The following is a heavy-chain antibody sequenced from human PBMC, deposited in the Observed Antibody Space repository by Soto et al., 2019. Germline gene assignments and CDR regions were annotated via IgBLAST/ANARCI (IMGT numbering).Heavy chain of an antibody. J-gene: IGHJ4*02. D-gene: IGHD2-2*01. CDR2: IYHSGRT. CDR3: DSVPDY. V-gene: IGHV4-30-2*01. Sequence: QLQLQESGSGLVKPSQTLSLTCAVSGGSISSGGYSWSWIRQPPGKGLEWIGYIYHSGRTHYNPALMIRVNISVDRSKNQFSLKLSSVTAEDTAVYYCDSVPDYWGQGTLVTVSS. CDR1: GGSISSGGYS.